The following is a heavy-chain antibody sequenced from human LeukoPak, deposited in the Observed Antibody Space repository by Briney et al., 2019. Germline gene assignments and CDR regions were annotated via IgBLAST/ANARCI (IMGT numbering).Heavy chain of an antibody. J-gene: IGHJ4*02. CDR1: GFTFSSHW. D-gene: IGHD3-3*01. CDR3: ARVGGGYYDFWSGYYPAGYYFDY. V-gene: IGHV3-7*03. CDR2: IKQDGSEK. Sequence: GGSLRLSCAASGFTFSSHWMSWVRQAPGKGLEWVANIKQDGSEKYYVDSVKGRFTISRDNAKNSLYLQMNSLRAEDTAVYYCARVGGGYYDFWSGYYPAGYYFDYWGQGTLVTVSS.